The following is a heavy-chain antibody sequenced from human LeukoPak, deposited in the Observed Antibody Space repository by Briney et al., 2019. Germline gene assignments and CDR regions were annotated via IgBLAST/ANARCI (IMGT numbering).Heavy chain of an antibody. Sequence: SETLSLTCTVSGVSISSSTYYWGWIRQPPGKGLEWIGSISYTGSTYYNPSLKSRVTISVDTSKNQFSLKLSSVTAADTAVYYCAADYSGNYHVEFDYWGQGTLVTVS. CDR2: ISYTGST. CDR3: AADYSGNYHVEFDY. J-gene: IGHJ4*02. CDR1: GVSISSSTYY. D-gene: IGHD1-26*01. V-gene: IGHV4-39*07.